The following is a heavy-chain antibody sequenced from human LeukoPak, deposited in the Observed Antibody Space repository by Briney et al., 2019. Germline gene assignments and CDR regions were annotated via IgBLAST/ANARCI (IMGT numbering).Heavy chain of an antibody. J-gene: IGHJ4*02. CDR1: GFTFSNYW. CDR2: IKQDGSEK. V-gene: IGHV3-7*01. CDR3: ARVGSTMVRGVKTLDYDY. D-gene: IGHD3-10*01. Sequence: GGSLRLSCAASGFTFSNYWMSWVRQAPGKGLEWVANIKQDGSEKYYVDSVKGRFTISRDNTKNSLYLQMNSLRAEDTAVYYCARVGSTMVRGVKTLDYDYWGQGTLVTVSS.